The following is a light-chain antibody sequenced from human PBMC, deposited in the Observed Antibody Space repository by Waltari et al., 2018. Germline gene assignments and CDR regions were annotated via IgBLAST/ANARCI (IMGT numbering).Light chain of an antibody. CDR3: QHYVRLPAT. CDR1: QSVSRA. V-gene: IGKV3-20*01. CDR2: GAS. Sequence: EIVLTQSPGSLSSSPGERVTLSCRASQSVSRALAWYQQKPGQAPRLPIFGASNRATGIPDRFSGSGSETDFSLTISRLEPEDFAVDYCQHYVRLPATFGRGTKVEIK. J-gene: IGKJ1*01.